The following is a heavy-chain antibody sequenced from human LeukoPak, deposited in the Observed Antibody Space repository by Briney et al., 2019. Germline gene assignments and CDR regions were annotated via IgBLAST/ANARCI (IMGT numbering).Heavy chain of an antibody. CDR2: IIPIFGTA. CDR3: ARGGHVRVYDNSYYGHY. J-gene: IGHJ4*02. V-gene: IGHV1-69*05. Sequence: SVKVSCKTSGGTFSSYAISWVRQAPGQGLEWMGGIIPIFGTANYAQKFQGRVTMTRGMSTSTVYMELSSLRSEDTAVYYCARGGHVRVYDNSYYGHYWGQGTLVTISS. D-gene: IGHD3-22*01. CDR1: GGTFSSYA.